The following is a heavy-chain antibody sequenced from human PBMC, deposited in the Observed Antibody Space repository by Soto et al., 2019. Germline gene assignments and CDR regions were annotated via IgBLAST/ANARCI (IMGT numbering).Heavy chain of an antibody. CDR2: ISPFNGNT. J-gene: IGHJ6*02. CDR3: ASDKDRLQLSGNYYYILDV. Sequence: ASGKVSCKSSGYPFTHYGITWIRQAPGQGLEWMGWISPFNGNTDYGQTLQGRVTLTTEASTSTAYMELRGLRSDDTAVYYCASDKDRLQLSGNYYYILDVWGQGTTVTVS. V-gene: IGHV1-18*01. CDR1: GYPFTHYG. D-gene: IGHD5-12*01.